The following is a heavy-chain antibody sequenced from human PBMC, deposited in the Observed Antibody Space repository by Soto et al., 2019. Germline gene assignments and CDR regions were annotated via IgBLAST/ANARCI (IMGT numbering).Heavy chain of an antibody. D-gene: IGHD2-15*01. CDR1: GFTFSSYE. V-gene: IGHV3-48*03. Sequence: LRLSCAASGFTFSSYEMNWVRQAPGKGLEWVSYISSSGSTIYYADSVKGRLTISRDNAKNSLYLQMNSLRAEDTAVYYCARVSYSRAFDIWGQGTKVTVSS. CDR2: ISSSGSTI. J-gene: IGHJ3*02. CDR3: ARVSYSRAFDI.